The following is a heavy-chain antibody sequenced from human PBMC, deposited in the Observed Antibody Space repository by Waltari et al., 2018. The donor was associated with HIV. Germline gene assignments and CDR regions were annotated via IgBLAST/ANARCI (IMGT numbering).Heavy chain of an antibody. V-gene: IGHV3-30*02. CDR1: EFGFSFFG. CDR2: IRYDGNTK. J-gene: IGHJ6*02. Sequence: QGQLVASGGGVVQPGGFLTPSGAAPEFGFSFFGVFWCRKAPGKGLEWVTFIRYDGNTKYYADSVKGRFTISRDNSKNTLYLQKSSLRAEDTAVYYCAKELRSGYSYYYYGMDVWGQGTTVTVSS. CDR3: AKELRSGYSYYYYGMDV. D-gene: IGHD2-15*01.